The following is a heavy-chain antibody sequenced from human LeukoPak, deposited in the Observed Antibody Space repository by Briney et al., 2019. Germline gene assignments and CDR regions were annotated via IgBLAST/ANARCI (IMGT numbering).Heavy chain of an antibody. CDR2: MCYSGST. D-gene: IGHD5-24*01. V-gene: IGHV4-39*01. CDR1: GGSISSSRYY. CDR3: ASLRDGYNLDY. J-gene: IGHJ4*02. Sequence: KTSETLSLTCTVSGGSISSSRYYWGWIRQPPGKGLEWIGSMCYSGSTYYNPSLKSRVTISVDTSKNQFSLKLSSVTAADTAVYYCASLRDGYNLDYWGQGTLVTVSS.